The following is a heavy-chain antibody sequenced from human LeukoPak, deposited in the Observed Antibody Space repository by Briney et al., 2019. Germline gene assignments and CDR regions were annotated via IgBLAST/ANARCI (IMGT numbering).Heavy chain of an antibody. CDR3: AKTTAGNSSGRNPGWPVDY. D-gene: IGHD6-19*01. Sequence: GGSLRLSCAPSGFTFSTFPLTWVRQRPGKGLEWVSHVSGSGGITYYADSVKGRFTISRDNSKNTLYLQMNSLRAEDTAVYYCAKTTAGNSSGRNPGWPVDYWGQGTLVTVSS. V-gene: IGHV3-23*01. CDR2: VSGSGGIT. CDR1: GFTFSTFP. J-gene: IGHJ4*02.